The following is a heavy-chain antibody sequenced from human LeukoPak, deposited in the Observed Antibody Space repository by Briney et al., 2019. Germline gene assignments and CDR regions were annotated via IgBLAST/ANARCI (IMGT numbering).Heavy chain of an antibody. V-gene: IGHV1-69*13. CDR1: GGTFSTYP. D-gene: IGHD2-15*01. CDR2: IIPIFSTP. J-gene: IGHJ4*02. Sequence: ASVKVSCKASGGTFSTYPMSRVRQAPGQGLEWMGVIIPIFSTPKYARLFQDRLTITADESTTTAYMELSSLRFEDTAVYYCAVVPQDIVVTPTAPSLDYWGQGSLITVSS. CDR3: AVVPQDIVVTPTAPSLDY.